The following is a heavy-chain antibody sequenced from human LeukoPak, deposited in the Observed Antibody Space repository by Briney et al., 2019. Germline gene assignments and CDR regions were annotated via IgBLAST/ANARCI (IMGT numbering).Heavy chain of an antibody. CDR3: AKDDLGGKGPDAFDF. Sequence: PGGSLRLSCAASGFTFKNYAMNWVRQAPGKGLEWVSTISGSGGNTYYADSVKGRFTISIDNSKNTLYLQMNSLRAEDTALYYCAKDDLGGKGPDAFDFWGQGTLVIVSS. J-gene: IGHJ3*01. D-gene: IGHD4-23*01. CDR1: GFTFKNYA. CDR2: ISGSGGNT. V-gene: IGHV3-23*01.